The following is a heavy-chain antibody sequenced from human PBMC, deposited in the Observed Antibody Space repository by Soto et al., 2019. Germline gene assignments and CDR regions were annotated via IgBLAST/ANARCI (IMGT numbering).Heavy chain of an antibody. V-gene: IGHV3-23*01. J-gene: IGHJ4*02. CDR2: VTGSGGST. CDR3: ARSDYGWGRKSHYYLDY. D-gene: IGHD3-16*01. CDR1: GFIFGSYA. Sequence: EVQLLESGGASVQPGGSLRLSCAASGFIFGSYAMTWVRQAPGKGLEWVSAVTGSGGSTYYADSVKGRFSISRDNSKNTLHLQKNALRAENTAVYYCARSDYGWGRKSHYYLDYWGQGTLVTVS.